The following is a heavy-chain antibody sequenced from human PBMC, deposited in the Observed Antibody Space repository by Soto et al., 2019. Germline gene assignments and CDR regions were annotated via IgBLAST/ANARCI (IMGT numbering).Heavy chain of an antibody. V-gene: IGHV4-31*03. CDR2: IYYSGST. J-gene: IGHJ4*02. CDR3: ARGRASSSSLYYFDY. CDR1: CGSISSGGYY. D-gene: IGHD6-6*01. Sequence: SETLSLTCTVSCGSISSGGYYWSWIRQHPGKGLEWIGYIYYSGSTYYNPSLKSRVTISVDTSKNQFSLKLSSVTAADTAVYYCARGRASSSSLYYFDYWGQGTLVTVSS.